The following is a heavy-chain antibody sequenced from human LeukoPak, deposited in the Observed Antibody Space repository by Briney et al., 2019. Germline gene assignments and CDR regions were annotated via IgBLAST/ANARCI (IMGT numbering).Heavy chain of an antibody. CDR1: GGSISSYY. Sequence: SETLSLTCTVSGGSISSYYWSWIRQPAGKGLEWIGRIYTSGSTNYNPSLKSRVTMSVDTSKNQFSLKLSSVTAADTAVYYCARDHKYYYDSSGYYLEYWGQGTLVTVSS. CDR2: IYTSGST. D-gene: IGHD3-22*01. CDR3: ARDHKYYYDSSGYYLEY. V-gene: IGHV4-4*07. J-gene: IGHJ4*02.